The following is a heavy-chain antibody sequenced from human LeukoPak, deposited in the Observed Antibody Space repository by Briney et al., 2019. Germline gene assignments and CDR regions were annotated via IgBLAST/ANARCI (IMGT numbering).Heavy chain of an antibody. Sequence: GGSLGLSCAASGFTFSSYWMSWVRQAPGKGLEWVANIKQDGSEKYYVDSVKGRFTISRDNAKNSLYLQMNSLRAEDTAVYYCARYGTDTPVYYYYYYGMDVWGQGTTVTVSS. J-gene: IGHJ6*02. CDR3: ARYGTDTPVYYYYYYGMDV. CDR2: IKQDGSEK. V-gene: IGHV3-7*01. D-gene: IGHD1-1*01. CDR1: GFTFSSYW.